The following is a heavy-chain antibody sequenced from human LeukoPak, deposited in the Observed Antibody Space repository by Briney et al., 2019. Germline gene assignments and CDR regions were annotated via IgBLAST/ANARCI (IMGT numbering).Heavy chain of an antibody. CDR2: IYYSGST. J-gene: IGHJ3*02. CDR1: GGSISSGDYY. V-gene: IGHV4-30-4*08. D-gene: IGHD3-9*01. Sequence: SQTLSLTCTVSGGSISSGDYYWSWIRQPPGKGLEWIGYIYYSGSTYYNPSLKSRVTISVYTSKNQFSLKLSSVTAADTAVYYCARDRADDRDDAFDIWGQGTMVTVSS. CDR3: ARDRADDRDDAFDI.